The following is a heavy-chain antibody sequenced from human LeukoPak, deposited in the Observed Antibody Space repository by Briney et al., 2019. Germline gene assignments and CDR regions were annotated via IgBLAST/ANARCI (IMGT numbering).Heavy chain of an antibody. D-gene: IGHD2-2*01. J-gene: IGHJ5*02. CDR2: ISGTGGST. CDR1: GFTFGSYA. V-gene: IGHV3-23*01. Sequence: PGGSLRLSCAASGFTFGSYAMSWVRQAPGKGLEWVSSISGTGGSTYYADSAKGRFTMSRDNSKNTLYLQMNSLRAEDTAVYYCAKDRSCSSTSCDLNWFDPWGQGTLVTVSS. CDR3: AKDRSCSSTSCDLNWFDP.